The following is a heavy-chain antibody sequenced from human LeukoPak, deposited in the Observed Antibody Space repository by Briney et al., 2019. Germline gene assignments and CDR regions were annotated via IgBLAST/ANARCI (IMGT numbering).Heavy chain of an antibody. Sequence: ASVKVSCKASGYTFTSHGISWVRQAPGQGLEWMGRISTYNGNTNYAQKLQGRVSMTTDTSTSTAYMELRSLRSDDTAVYYCARDLGAYYYDSSGYWDYWGQGTLVTVSS. V-gene: IGHV1-18*01. D-gene: IGHD3-22*01. CDR2: ISTYNGNT. CDR1: GYTFTSHG. CDR3: ARDLGAYYYDSSGYWDY. J-gene: IGHJ4*02.